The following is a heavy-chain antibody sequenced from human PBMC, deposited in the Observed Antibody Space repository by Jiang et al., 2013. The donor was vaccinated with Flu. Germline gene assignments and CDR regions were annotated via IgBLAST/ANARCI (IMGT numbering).Heavy chain of an antibody. CDR3: ARDYAYSSSWYGHYYYGMDV. Sequence: GYTFTSYYMHWVRQAPGQGLEWMGIINPSGGSTSYAQKFQGRVTMTRDTSTSTVYMELSSLRSEDTAVYYCARDYAYSSSWYGHYYYGMDVWGQGTTVTVSS. J-gene: IGHJ6*02. CDR2: INPSGGST. CDR1: GYTFTSYY. V-gene: IGHV1-46*01. D-gene: IGHD6-13*01.